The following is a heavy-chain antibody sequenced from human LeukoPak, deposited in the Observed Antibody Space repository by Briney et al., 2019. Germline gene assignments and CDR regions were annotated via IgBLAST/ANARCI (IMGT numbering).Heavy chain of an antibody. D-gene: IGHD1-26*01. CDR1: GGSFSGYY. V-gene: IGHV4-34*01. J-gene: IGHJ4*02. CDR3: ARQRVAADGVGILDY. CDR2: INHSGST. Sequence: SETLSLTCAVYGGSFSGYYWSWIRQPPGKGLEWIGEINHSGSTNYNPSLKSRVTISVDTSKNQFSLKLSSVTAADTAVYYCARQRVAADGVGILDYWGLGALVTVSS.